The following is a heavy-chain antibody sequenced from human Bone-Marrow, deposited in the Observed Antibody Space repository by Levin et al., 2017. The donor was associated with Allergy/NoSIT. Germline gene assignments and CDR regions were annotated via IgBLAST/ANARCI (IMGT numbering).Heavy chain of an antibody. Sequence: PGGSLRLSCAASGFTFSSYWMHWVRQAPGKGLVWVSRINSDGSSTSYADSVKGRFTISRDNAKNTLYLQMNSLRAEDTAVYYCARANYGDNYYYYYGMDVWGQGTTVTVSS. D-gene: IGHD4-17*01. CDR1: GFTFSSYW. V-gene: IGHV3-74*01. CDR3: ARANYGDNYYYYYGMDV. J-gene: IGHJ6*02. CDR2: INSDGSST.